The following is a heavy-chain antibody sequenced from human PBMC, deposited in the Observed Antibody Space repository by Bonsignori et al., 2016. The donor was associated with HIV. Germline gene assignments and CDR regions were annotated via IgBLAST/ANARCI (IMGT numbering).Heavy chain of an antibody. D-gene: IGHD2-2*01. CDR3: ARDQPAFDI. CDR1: GFTFTDYG. Sequence: GGSLRLSCAASGFTFTDYGMHWVRQAPGKGLEWVTVISYDGSNKYYADSVKGRFTISRDNSKNALYLQMNSLTTEDTAVYFCARDQPAFDIWGQGTMVTVSS. CDR2: ISYDGSNK. J-gene: IGHJ3*02. V-gene: IGHV3-30*03.